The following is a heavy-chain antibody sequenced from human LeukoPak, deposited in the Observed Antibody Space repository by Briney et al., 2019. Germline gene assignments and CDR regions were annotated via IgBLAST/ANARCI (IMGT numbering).Heavy chain of an antibody. J-gene: IGHJ4*02. CDR2: INPNSGGT. V-gene: IGHV1-2*02. D-gene: IGHD3-3*01. CDR1: GYSFVFFG. Sequence: ASVKVSCKASGYSFVFFGVSWVRQAPGQGLEWMGWINPNSGGTNYAQKFQGRVTMTRDTSISTAYMELSRLRSDDTAVYYCARDIVGDYDFWSGMLGYWGQGTLVTVSS. CDR3: ARDIVGDYDFWSGMLGY.